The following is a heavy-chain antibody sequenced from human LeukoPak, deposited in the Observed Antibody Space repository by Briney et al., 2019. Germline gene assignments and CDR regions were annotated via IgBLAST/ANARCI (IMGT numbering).Heavy chain of an antibody. J-gene: IGHJ4*02. D-gene: IGHD3-22*01. CDR3: ARDSSGYNNFDY. CDR1: GGSLSSGAYY. Sequence: PSETLSLTCTVSGGSLSSGAYYWAWVRPHPGKGLEWIGYIYYTGSTYYNPSLKSRLTISVDTSKNQFSLKLSSVTAADTAVYFCARDSSGYNNFDYWGQGTLVTVSS. V-gene: IGHV4-31*03. CDR2: IYYTGST.